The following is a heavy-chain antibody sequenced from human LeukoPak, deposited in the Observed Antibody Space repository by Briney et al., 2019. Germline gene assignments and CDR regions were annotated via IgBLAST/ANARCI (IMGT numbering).Heavy chain of an antibody. D-gene: IGHD2-15*01. J-gene: IGHJ6*02. CDR2: IIPILGIA. CDR1: GGTFSSYA. V-gene: IGHV1-69*04. Sequence: SVKVSCKASGGTFSSYAISWVRQAPGQGLEWMGRIIPILGIANYAQKFQGRVTITADKSTSTAYMELSSLRSEDTAVYYCARDREDIVVVEAAVPGYYYGMDVWGQGTTVTVSS. CDR3: ARDREDIVVVEAAVPGYYYGMDV.